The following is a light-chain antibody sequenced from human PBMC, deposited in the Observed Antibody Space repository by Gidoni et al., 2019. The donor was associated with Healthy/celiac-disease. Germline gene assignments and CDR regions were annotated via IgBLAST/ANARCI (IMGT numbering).Light chain of an antibody. CDR1: QSISSW. CDR3: QQYNSYPLT. V-gene: IGKV1-5*03. Sequence: DIQTTQCPSTLSASVGDRVTITCRASQSISSWLAWYQQKPGKAPKLLIYKASSLESGVPSRFSGSGSGTEFTLTISNLQPDDFATYYCQQYNSYPLTFGGGTKVEIK. CDR2: KAS. J-gene: IGKJ4*01.